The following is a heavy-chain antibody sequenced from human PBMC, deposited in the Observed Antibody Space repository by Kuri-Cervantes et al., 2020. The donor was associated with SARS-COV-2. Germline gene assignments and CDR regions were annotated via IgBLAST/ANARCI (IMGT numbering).Heavy chain of an antibody. D-gene: IGHD1-14*01. Sequence: SETLSLTCTVSGGSISSSSYYWGWIRQPPGKGLEWIGSIYYSGSTNYNPSLKSRVTISVDTSKNQFSLKLSSVTAADTAVYYCARDKGTYKKSYYYYYYMDVWGEGTTVTVSS. CDR1: GGSISSSSYY. J-gene: IGHJ6*03. CDR2: IYYSGST. V-gene: IGHV4-39*07. CDR3: ARDKGTYKKSYYYYYYMDV.